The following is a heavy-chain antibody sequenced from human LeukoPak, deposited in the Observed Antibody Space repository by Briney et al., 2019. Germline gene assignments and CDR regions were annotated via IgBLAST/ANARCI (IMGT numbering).Heavy chain of an antibody. V-gene: IGHV3-23*01. J-gene: IGHJ4*02. Sequence: GGSLRLSCAASGFTFSSYAMSWVRQAPGKGLEWVSAISGSGGSSYYADSVKGRFTISRDNSKNTLYLQMNSLRAEDTAVYYCAKGGGSGYYFHFDYWGQGTLVTVSS. CDR3: AKGGGSGYYFHFDY. CDR2: ISGSGGSS. CDR1: GFTFSSYA. D-gene: IGHD3-22*01.